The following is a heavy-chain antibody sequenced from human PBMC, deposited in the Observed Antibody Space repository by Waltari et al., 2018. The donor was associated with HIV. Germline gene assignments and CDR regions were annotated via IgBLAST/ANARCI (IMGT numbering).Heavy chain of an antibody. J-gene: IGHJ4*02. CDR3: ATTHGSGDFDNDFDY. CDR2: INQAGTER. CDR1: GCTFTFYW. V-gene: IGHV3-7*01. D-gene: IGHD3-10*01. Sequence: EVQLVESGGGWVQPGGSLTLTCEASGCTFTFYWLSWVRQAPGKGLEWVANINQAGTERHYVDSVRGRFTISRDNGKTSLFLQMNSLSVEDTAVYYCATTHGSGDFDNDFDYWGQGTLV.